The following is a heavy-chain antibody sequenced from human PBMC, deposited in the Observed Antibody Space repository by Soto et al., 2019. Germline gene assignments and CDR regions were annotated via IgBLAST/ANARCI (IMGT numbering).Heavy chain of an antibody. CDR1: GGTVSSGSYY. J-gene: IGHJ6*02. V-gene: IGHV4-61*01. Sequence: PSETLSLTCTVSGGTVSSGSYYWSWLRQPPGKGLEWIGYIYYSGSTNYNPSLKSRVTISIDTSKNQFSLKLSSVTAADTAVYYCVREGVYDFLSGSPHDEMDVWGQETTLTVSS. CDR3: VREGVYDFLSGSPHDEMDV. D-gene: IGHD3-3*01. CDR2: IYYSGST.